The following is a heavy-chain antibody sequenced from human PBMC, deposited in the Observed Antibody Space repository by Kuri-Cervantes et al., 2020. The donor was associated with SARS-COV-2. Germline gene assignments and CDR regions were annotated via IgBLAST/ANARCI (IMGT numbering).Heavy chain of an antibody. CDR2: IVVGSGNT. V-gene: IGHV1-58*01. CDR1: GFTFTSPA. J-gene: IGHJ6*02. D-gene: IGHD3-3*01. Sequence: SVKVSCKASGFTFTSPAVQWVRQARGQRLEWIGWIVVGSGNTNYAQKFQERVTITRDMSTSTAYMELSSLRSEDTAVYYCAASGRFLEGPYYYGMDVWGQGTTVTVSS. CDR3: AASGRFLEGPYYYGMDV.